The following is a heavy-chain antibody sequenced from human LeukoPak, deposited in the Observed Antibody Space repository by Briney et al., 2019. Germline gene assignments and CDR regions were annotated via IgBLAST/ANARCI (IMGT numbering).Heavy chain of an antibody. V-gene: IGHV1-46*01. CDR1: GNTFIGYW. CDR2: INPRGDAA. J-gene: IGHJ4*02. D-gene: IGHD1-1*01. CDR3: AREGQQLKHFDY. Sequence: ASVKVSCKASGNTFIGYWIHWVRLAPGQGLEWMGAINPRGDAAIGAQKFQGRVTTTRDTSTSTVYTELSSLRSEDTAVYYCAREGQQLKHFDYWGQGTLVTVSS.